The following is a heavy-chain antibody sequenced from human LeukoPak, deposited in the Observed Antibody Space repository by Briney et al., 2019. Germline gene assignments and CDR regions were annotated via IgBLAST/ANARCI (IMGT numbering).Heavy chain of an antibody. D-gene: IGHD1-7*01. CDR3: ARPAGTMYYFDY. V-gene: IGHV1-69*13. Sequence: ASVKVSCKASGYTFTGYYMHWVRQAPGQGLEWMGGIIPIFGTANYAQKFQGRVTITADESTSTAYMELSSLRSEDTAVYYCARPAGTMYYFDYWGQGTLVTVSS. CDR1: GYTFTGYY. J-gene: IGHJ4*02. CDR2: IIPIFGTA.